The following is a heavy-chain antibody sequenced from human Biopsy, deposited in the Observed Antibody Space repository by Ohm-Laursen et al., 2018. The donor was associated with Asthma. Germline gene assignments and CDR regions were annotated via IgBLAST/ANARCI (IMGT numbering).Heavy chain of an antibody. CDR3: ARTTYGDDGFDP. CDR1: GDSINSGGYF. V-gene: IGHV4-31*03. Sequence: TLSLTCTVSGDSINSGGYFWSWIRQHPVTGLEWIGYIYYSGSTYYNPSLKSRVSISLDTSKNQFSLSLTSVTAADQAVYYCARTTYGDDGFDPWGQGTLVTVSS. D-gene: IGHD4-17*01. CDR2: IYYSGST. J-gene: IGHJ5*02.